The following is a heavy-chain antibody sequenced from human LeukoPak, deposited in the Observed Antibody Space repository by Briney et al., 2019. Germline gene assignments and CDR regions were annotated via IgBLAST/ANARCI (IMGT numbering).Heavy chain of an antibody. CDR2: IDSYGSST. D-gene: IGHD3-10*01. CDR3: AKFIRGSGSYYPQYDAFDI. CDR1: GFTFSSYW. J-gene: IGHJ3*02. V-gene: IGHV3-74*01. Sequence: PGGSLRLSCAASGFTFSSYWMHWVRQAPGKGLVWVSRIDSYGSSTSFADSVKGRFTISRDNSKNTVYLQMNSLRAEDTAVYYCAKFIRGSGSYYPQYDAFDIWGQGTMVTVSS.